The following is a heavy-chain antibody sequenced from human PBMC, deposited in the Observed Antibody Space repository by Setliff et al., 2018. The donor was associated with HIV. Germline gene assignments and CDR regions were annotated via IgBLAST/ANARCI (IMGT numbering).Heavy chain of an antibody. V-gene: IGHV4-39*02. CDR1: GGSISNGDYY. Sequence: SETLSLTCTVSGGSISNGDYYWGWIRQPPGKGLEWIGTVYYSGSTYYNPSLNSRVTISVDTSKNHFSLKLSSVTAADTAVFYCARGGYSYGFGRHRAYFQYWGQGTQVTVSS. CDR2: VYYSGST. D-gene: IGHD5-18*01. CDR3: ARGGYSYGFGRHRAYFQY. J-gene: IGHJ1*01.